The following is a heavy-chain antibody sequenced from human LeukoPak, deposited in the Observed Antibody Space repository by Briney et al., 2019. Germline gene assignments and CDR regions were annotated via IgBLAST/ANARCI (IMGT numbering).Heavy chain of an antibody. D-gene: IGHD1-7*01. CDR1: GFTFSGYA. CDR3: ARAELLSLDY. Sequence: GGSLRLSCAASGFTFSGYAMHWVRQAPGKGLEWVAVISYDGTNKYYADSVKGRFTISRDNSKNTLYLQMNSLRVEDTTVYYCARAELLSLDYWGQGTLVTVSS. CDR2: ISYDGTNK. J-gene: IGHJ4*02. V-gene: IGHV3-30*04.